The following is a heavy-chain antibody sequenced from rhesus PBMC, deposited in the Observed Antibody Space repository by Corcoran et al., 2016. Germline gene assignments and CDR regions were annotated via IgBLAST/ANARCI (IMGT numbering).Heavy chain of an antibody. CDR2: IYCSVSNT. CDR1: GGSISSSY. Sequence: QLQLQESGPGLVKPSETLSVTCAVSGGSISSSYWSWIRQAPGKGLEWIGYIYCSVSNTNHNPSLKSSVTISTDPSKNQFSLKLSSVTAADTAVYYCARGVSAGGYFDYWGQGVLVTVSS. J-gene: IGHJ4*01. V-gene: IGHV4-169*01. D-gene: IGHD6-13*01. CDR3: ARGVSAGGYFDY.